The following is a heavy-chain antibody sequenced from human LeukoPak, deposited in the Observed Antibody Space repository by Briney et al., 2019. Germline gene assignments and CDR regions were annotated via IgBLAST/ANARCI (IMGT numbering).Heavy chain of an antibody. Sequence: GGSLRLSCAASGFTFDDYTMHWVRQAPGKGLEWVSLISWDGGSTYYADSVKGRFTISRDNSKNTLYLQLNSLRAEDTAVYFCAKFRKPMALLDAFDMWGQGTMVTVSS. J-gene: IGHJ3*02. CDR1: GFTFDDYT. V-gene: IGHV3-43*01. D-gene: IGHD1-14*01. CDR2: ISWDGGST. CDR3: AKFRKPMALLDAFDM.